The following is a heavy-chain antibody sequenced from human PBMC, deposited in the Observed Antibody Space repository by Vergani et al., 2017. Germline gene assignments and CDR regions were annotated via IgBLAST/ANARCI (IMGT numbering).Heavy chain of an antibody. V-gene: IGHV3-30*02. D-gene: IGHD2-21*02. J-gene: IGHJ6*02. CDR3: AKEATDLAVVTRGYYYYGMDV. CDR1: GFTFSSYG. Sequence: QVQLVESGGGVVQPGGSLRHSCAASGFTFSSYGMHWVRPAPGKGLEWVAFIRYDGSNKYYADSVKGRFTISRDNSKNTLYLQMNSLRAEDTAVYYCAKEATDLAVVTRGYYYYGMDVWGQGTTVTVSS. CDR2: IRYDGSNK.